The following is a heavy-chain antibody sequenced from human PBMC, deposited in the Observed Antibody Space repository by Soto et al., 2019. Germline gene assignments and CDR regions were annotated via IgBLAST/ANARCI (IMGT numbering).Heavy chain of an antibody. CDR3: AKDIGVGGADIFDF. V-gene: IGHV3-9*01. CDR2: ISWNSGSV. D-gene: IGHD1-26*01. CDR1: GFTFDDYA. Sequence: EVRLVESGGGLVQPGRSLRLSCAASGFTFDDYAMNWVRQAPGKGLEWVSGISWNSGSVAYADSVKGRFTVSRDNAKNSLYLQMNSLRAEDTAFYYCAKDIGVGGADIFDFRGRGTLVTVSS. J-gene: IGHJ4*02.